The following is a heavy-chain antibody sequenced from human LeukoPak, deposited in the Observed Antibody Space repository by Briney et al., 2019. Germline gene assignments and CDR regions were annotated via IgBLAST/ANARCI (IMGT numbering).Heavy chain of an antibody. CDR2: IKGDGSVT. Sequence: GGSLRLSCAASGSSFRNAWMHWVRRAPGKGLVWVSRIKGDGSVTVYADSVKGRFTISRDNAKNTLYLQMNSLRVEDTAVYYCARSDWFDPWGQGTLVTVSS. J-gene: IGHJ5*02. D-gene: IGHD3-3*01. CDR1: GSSFRNAW. V-gene: IGHV3-74*01. CDR3: ARSDWFDP.